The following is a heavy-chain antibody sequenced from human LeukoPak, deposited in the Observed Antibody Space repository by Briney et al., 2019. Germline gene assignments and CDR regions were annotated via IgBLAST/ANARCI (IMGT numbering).Heavy chain of an antibody. Sequence: ASVKVSCKASGYTFTCYYMHWVRQAAGQGLEWMGWINPNSGGTNYAQKFQGRVTMTRDTSISTAYMELSRLRSDDTAVYYCARVSGRNYGSGSYGYWGQGTLVTVSS. CDR2: INPNSGGT. CDR3: ARVSGRNYGSGSYGY. V-gene: IGHV1-2*02. D-gene: IGHD3-10*01. J-gene: IGHJ4*02. CDR1: GYTFTCYY.